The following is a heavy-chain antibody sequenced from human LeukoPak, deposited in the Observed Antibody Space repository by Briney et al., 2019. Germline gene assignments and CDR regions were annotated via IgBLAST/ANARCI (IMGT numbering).Heavy chain of an antibody. V-gene: IGHV4-59*04. CDR1: GGSISSYY. CDR2: IYHSGST. J-gene: IGHJ5*02. Sequence: PSETLSLTCSVSGGSISSYYWSWIRQPPGKGLEWIGYIYHSGSTYYNPSLKSRVTISVDRSKNQFSLKLSSVTAADTAVYYCAREVFPPANFYTWFAPWAQEPRAPVSS. D-gene: IGHD2-2*01. CDR3: AREVFPPANFYTWFAP.